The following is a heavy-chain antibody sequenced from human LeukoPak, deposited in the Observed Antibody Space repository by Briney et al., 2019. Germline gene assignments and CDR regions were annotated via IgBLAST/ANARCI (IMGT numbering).Heavy chain of an antibody. CDR1: GFTVSSNY. D-gene: IGHD6-13*01. J-gene: IGHJ4*02. Sequence: GGSLRLSCLVSGFTVSSNYMSWVRQAPGKGLEWVSVLYSGGNTYHADSVKGRFTISRDNSKNTLYLQMNSLRAEDTAVYYCAREGASSSFGYWGQGTLVTVSS. CDR3: AREGASSSFGY. CDR2: LYSGGNT. V-gene: IGHV3-53*01.